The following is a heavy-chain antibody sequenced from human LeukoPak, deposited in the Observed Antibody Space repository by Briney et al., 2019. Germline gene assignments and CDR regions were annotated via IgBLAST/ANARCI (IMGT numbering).Heavy chain of an antibody. CDR2: IHTTGST. J-gene: IGHJ4*02. D-gene: IGHD6-19*01. Sequence: PSETLSLTCTVSGGSISSYYWSWIRQPAGKGLEWIGRIHTTGSTNYNPSLKSRVTMSVDTSKNQFSLKVSSVTAADTAVYYCATIAVAATAFDYWGQGTLVTVSS. CDR3: ATIAVAATAFDY. V-gene: IGHV4-4*07. CDR1: GGSISSYY.